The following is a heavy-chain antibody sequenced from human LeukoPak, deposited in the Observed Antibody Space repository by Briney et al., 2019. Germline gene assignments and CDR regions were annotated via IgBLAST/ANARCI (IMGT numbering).Heavy chain of an antibody. CDR2: IYYSGST. D-gene: IGHD3-9*01. CDR3: ARHWEYYDILTGYQPQGYYYGMDV. CDR1: GGSISSYY. J-gene: IGHJ6*02. Sequence: SETLSLTCTVSGGSISSYYWSWIRQPPGKGLEWIGYIYYSGSTNYNPLLKSRVTISVDTSKNQFSLKLSSVTAADTAVYYCARHWEYYDILTGYQPQGYYYGMDVWGQGTTVTVSS. V-gene: IGHV4-59*08.